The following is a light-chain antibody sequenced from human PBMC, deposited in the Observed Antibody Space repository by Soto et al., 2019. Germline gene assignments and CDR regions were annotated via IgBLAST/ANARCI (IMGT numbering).Light chain of an antibody. J-gene: IGKJ5*01. Sequence: DIQMTQSPSSLSASVGHRVTITCRASQGIRHDLGWYQQKPGKAPELLIYEASSLQSGVPSRISGSGSGTDFTLTISSLQPEDFATYYCQQANSFPITFGQGTRLEIK. CDR3: QQANSFPIT. V-gene: IGKV1-17*01. CDR1: QGIRHD. CDR2: EAS.